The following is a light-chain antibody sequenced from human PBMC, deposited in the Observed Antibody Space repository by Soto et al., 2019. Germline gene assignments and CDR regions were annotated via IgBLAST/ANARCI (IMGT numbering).Light chain of an antibody. CDR1: SSDVGGYNY. J-gene: IGLJ1*01. CDR2: DVS. V-gene: IGLV2-14*01. Sequence: QSVLTQPASVSGSPGQSITISCTGTSSDVGGYNYVSWYQQHPGKAPKLMIYDVSNRPSGVSNRFSGSKSGNTASLTISGLQAGDEAYYYCSSYTSSSTLLYVFGTGTKLTVL. CDR3: SSYTSSSTLLYV.